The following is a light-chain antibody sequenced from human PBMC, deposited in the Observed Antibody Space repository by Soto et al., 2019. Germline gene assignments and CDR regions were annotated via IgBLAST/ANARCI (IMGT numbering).Light chain of an antibody. CDR3: CSYAGSFIFV. V-gene: IGLV2-11*01. J-gene: IGLJ1*01. Sequence: SPLTQPRSVSGSPGQSVTISCTGTSSDIGNYNYVSWYQQYPGKAPKLIIYDVSKRPSGIPDRFFGSKFGNTASLTISGLQAEDEADYYCCSYAGSFIFVFGTGTKV. CDR2: DVS. CDR1: SSDIGNYNY.